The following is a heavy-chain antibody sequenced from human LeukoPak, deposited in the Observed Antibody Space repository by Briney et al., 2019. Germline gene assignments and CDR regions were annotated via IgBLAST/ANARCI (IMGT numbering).Heavy chain of an antibody. V-gene: IGHV5-51*01. D-gene: IGHD2-2*01. J-gene: IGHJ4*02. CDR1: GYSFTTYW. CDR2: IYPGDSDT. CDR3: ARSYCTSASCPFDY. Sequence: HGESLKIPRKGSGYSFTTYWIAWVRPMPGKGLEWMGIIYPGDSDTRYSPSFQGQVTISADKSISTAYLQWSSPKASDTAMYYCARSYCTSASCPFDYWGQGTLVTVSS.